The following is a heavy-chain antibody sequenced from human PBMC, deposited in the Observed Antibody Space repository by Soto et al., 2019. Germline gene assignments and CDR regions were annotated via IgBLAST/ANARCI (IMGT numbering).Heavy chain of an antibody. CDR2: IKSKTDGGTT. J-gene: IGHJ6*02. CDR3: TVNQQLVYYYYYYGMDV. V-gene: IGHV3-15*01. Sequence: LRLSCAASGFTFSNAWMSWVRQAPGKGLEWVGRIKSKTDGGTTDYAAPVKGRFTISRDDSKNTLYLQMNSLKTEDTAVYYCTVNQQLVYYYYYYGMDVWGQGTTVTVSS. D-gene: IGHD6-13*01. CDR1: GFTFSNAW.